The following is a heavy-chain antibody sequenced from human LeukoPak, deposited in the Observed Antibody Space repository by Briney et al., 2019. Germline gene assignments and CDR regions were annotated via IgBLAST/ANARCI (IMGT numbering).Heavy chain of an antibody. CDR2: SNSGGSST. V-gene: IGHV3-74*01. D-gene: IGHD4-23*01. Sequence: GGSLRLSCAASGFTFKTYWMHWVRQAPGKGLVWVSHSNSGGSSTSYADSVRGRFTISRDNAKNTLYLQMNSLRAEDTAVYYCARDLKGPVNDVFDMWGQGTMVTVSS. CDR3: ARDLKGPVNDVFDM. J-gene: IGHJ3*02. CDR1: GFTFKTYW.